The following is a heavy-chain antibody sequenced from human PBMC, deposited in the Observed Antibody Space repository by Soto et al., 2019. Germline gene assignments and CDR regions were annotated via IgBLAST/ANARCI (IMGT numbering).Heavy chain of an antibody. CDR1: GGSISSSSYY. D-gene: IGHD5-12*01. CDR2: IYYSGST. J-gene: IGHJ6*03. CDR3: APNSGYARVYYMDV. V-gene: IGHV4-39*01. Sequence: SETLSLTCTVSGGSISSSSYYWGWIRQPPGKGLEWIGSIYYSGSTYYNPSLKSRVTISVDTSKNQFSLKLSSVTAADTAVYYCAPNSGYARVYYMDVWGKGTTVTVSS.